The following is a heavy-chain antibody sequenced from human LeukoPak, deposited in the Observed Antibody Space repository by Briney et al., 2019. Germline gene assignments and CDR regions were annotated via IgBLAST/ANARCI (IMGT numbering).Heavy chain of an antibody. Sequence: SETLSLTCTVSGGSISSYYWSWIRQPPGKGLEWIGYIYYSGSTNYNPSLKSRVTISVDTSKNQFSLKLSSVTAADTAVYYCASLVAGIFYFDYWGQGTLVTASS. J-gene: IGHJ4*02. D-gene: IGHD6-19*01. V-gene: IGHV4-59*01. CDR3: ASLVAGIFYFDY. CDR2: IYYSGST. CDR1: GGSISSYY.